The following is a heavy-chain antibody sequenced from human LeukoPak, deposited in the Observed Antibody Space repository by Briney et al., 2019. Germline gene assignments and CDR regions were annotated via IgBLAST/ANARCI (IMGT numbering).Heavy chain of an antibody. CDR2: TRNKANSYTT. V-gene: IGHV3-72*01. D-gene: IGHD1-14*01. CDR1: GFNFGSTE. CDR3: ARGKITFNY. Sequence: GGSLRLSCTASGFNFGSTEMNWVRQAPGKGLEWVGRTRNKANSYTTEYAASVKGRFTISRDDSKNSLYLHMNSLKTEDTAVYYCARGKITFNYWGQGTLVTVSS. J-gene: IGHJ4*02.